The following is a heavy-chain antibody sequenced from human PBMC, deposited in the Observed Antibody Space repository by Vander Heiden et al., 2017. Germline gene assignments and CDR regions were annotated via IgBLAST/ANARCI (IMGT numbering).Heavy chain of an antibody. J-gene: IGHJ5*02. Sequence: QVQLVESRGGLVKPGGSLRLSRAASGFTLRHYYTGWNRQAPGKGLEWVSYIRSSGSTIYYEDSVKERFTISRDNAKNSLYRQMKSLRAEDTAVYYCARDYGSGSYSSLPYNWFDPWGQGTLVTVSS. CDR3: ARDYGSGSYSSLPYNWFDP. V-gene: IGHV3-11*01. CDR2: IRSSGSTI. CDR1: GFTLRHYY. D-gene: IGHD3-10*01.